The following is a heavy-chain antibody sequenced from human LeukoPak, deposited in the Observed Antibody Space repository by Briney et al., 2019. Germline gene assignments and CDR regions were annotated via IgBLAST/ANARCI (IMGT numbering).Heavy chain of an antibody. CDR1: GYSISSGYY. D-gene: IGHD6-13*01. Sequence: SETLSLTCTVSGYSISSGYYWGWIRQPPGKGLEWIGNIYPTGSTYYNPSLKSRVAISVDTSKNQFSLKVSSVSAADTAVYYCARAYSSSWYWDWFDPWGQGTLVTVSS. CDR3: ARAYSSSWYWDWFDP. V-gene: IGHV4-38-2*02. J-gene: IGHJ5*02. CDR2: IYPTGST.